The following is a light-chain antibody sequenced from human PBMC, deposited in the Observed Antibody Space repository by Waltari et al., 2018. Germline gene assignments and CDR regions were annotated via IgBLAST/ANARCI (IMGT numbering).Light chain of an antibody. CDR3: MQATQFPRT. Sequence: DIVMTQTPLSSPVTLGQPASISCRSSQSLVHRDGNTYLSWLQQRPGQPPRLLIYKMSNRFSGVPDRFSGSGAGTDFTLKISRVEAEDVGVYYCMQATQFPRTFGQGTKVEIK. CDR1: QSLVHRDGNTY. V-gene: IGKV2-24*01. J-gene: IGKJ1*01. CDR2: KMS.